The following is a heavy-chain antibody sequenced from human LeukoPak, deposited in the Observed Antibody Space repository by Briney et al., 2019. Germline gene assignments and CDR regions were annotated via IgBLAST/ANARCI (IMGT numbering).Heavy chain of an antibody. CDR3: ARGFPPRRYYDSSGYYSYYFDY. CDR1: GYTFTSYG. CDR2: ISAYNGNT. Sequence: ASVKVSCKASGYTFTSYGISWVRQAPGQGLEWMGWISAYNGNTNYAQKLQGRVTMTTDTSTSTAYMDLRRLRSDDTAVYYCARGFPPRRYYDSSGYYSYYFDYWGQGTLVTVSS. J-gene: IGHJ4*02. D-gene: IGHD3-22*01. V-gene: IGHV1-18*01.